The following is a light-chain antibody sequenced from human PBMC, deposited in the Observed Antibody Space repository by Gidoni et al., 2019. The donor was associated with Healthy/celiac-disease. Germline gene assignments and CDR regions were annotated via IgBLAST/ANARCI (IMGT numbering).Light chain of an antibody. CDR2: EVS. Sequence: QSALTQPASVSGSPGQSIPISCTGTSSDVGGYNYVSWYQQHPGKAPKLMIYEVSNRPSGVSNRFSGSKSGNTASLTISGLQAEDEADYYCSSYTSSSTRGVVFGGGTKLTVL. V-gene: IGLV2-14*01. CDR3: SSYTSSSTRGVV. CDR1: SSDVGGYNY. J-gene: IGLJ2*01.